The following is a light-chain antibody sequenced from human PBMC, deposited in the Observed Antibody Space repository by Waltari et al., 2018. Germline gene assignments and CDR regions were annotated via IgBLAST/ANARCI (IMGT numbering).Light chain of an antibody. J-gene: IGLJ3*02. V-gene: IGLV2-23*01. CDR1: HSGVGGFNL. CDR3: SSYTGTATPRV. CDR2: EGG. Sequence: QSALTQPASVSGSPGQSIPLSCTEAHSGVGGFNLFSWYQQHPGKAPKVILYEGGKRPSGVSNRFSGSKSGNTASLTISGLQADDEADYFCSSYTGTATPRVFGGGTRLTVL.